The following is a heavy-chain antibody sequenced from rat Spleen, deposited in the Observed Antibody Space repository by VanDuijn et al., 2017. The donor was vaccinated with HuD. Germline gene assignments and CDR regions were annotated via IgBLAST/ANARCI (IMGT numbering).Heavy chain of an antibody. CDR3: VRERVPGFAFYFDY. CDR2: MNYNGDT. V-gene: IGHV2-63*01. Sequence: QVQLKESGPGLVQPSQTLSLTCTVSGFSLIRYNVHWVRQPPGKGLEWMGRMNYNGDTSYNSALKSRLGISRDTSKSQVFLKMNSLQTEDTAIYFCVRERVPGFAFYFDYWGQGVMVTVSS. D-gene: IGHD1-4*01. CDR1: GFSLIRYN. J-gene: IGHJ2*01.